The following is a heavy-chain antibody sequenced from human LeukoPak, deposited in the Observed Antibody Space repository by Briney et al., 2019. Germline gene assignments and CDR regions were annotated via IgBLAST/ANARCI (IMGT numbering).Heavy chain of an antibody. Sequence: GGSLRLSCAASGFTFDDYAMHWVRQAPGKCLEWVSLISGDGGSTYYADSVKGRFTISRDNSKNSLYLQMNSLRTEDTALYYCAKVIEEQLETLFDHWGQGTLVTVSS. CDR2: ISGDGGST. CDR3: AKVIEEQLETLFDH. V-gene: IGHV3-43*02. CDR1: GFTFDDYA. J-gene: IGHJ4*02. D-gene: IGHD6-13*01.